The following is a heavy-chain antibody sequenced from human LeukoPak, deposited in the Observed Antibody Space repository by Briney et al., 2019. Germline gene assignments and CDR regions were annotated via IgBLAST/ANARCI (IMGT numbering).Heavy chain of an antibody. J-gene: IGHJ4*02. CDR1: GFTFRSYP. D-gene: IGHD1-26*01. Sequence: GGPLRLLCAASGFTFRSYPVLGARQAPGRGVEWVAVISYDGRNTYYADSVNGRFTISRNNSKNTLYLKMNSLRAEDTAVYSCARDGKEWELLDYFYYCGQGPLVTVSS. CDR2: ISYDGRNT. CDR3: ARDGKEWELLDYFYY. V-gene: IGHV3-30*04.